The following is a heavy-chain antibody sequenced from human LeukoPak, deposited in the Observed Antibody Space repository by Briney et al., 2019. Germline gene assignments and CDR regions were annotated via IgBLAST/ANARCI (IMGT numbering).Heavy chain of an antibody. CDR2: INPNSGGT. D-gene: IGHD4-23*01. J-gene: IGHJ4*02. CDR3: ARENDYGGNSWGVDY. Sequence: ASVKVSCKASGYTFTSYYMHWVRQAPGQGLEWMGWINPNSGGTNYAQKFQGRVTMTRDTSISTAYMELSRLRSDDTAVYYCARENDYGGNSWGVDYWGQGTLVTVSS. V-gene: IGHV1-2*02. CDR1: GYTFTSYY.